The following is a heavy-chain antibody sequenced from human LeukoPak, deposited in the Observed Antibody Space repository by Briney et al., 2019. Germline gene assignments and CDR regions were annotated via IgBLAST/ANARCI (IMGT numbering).Heavy chain of an antibody. CDR3: ASLVVTDDWAFDM. CDR2: IYTDGTTK. J-gene: IGHJ3*02. CDR1: GFAFSRYW. V-gene: IGHV3-74*01. Sequence: GGSLRLSCAASGFAFSRYWMHWIRQAPGKGLVWVSAIYTDGTTKRYADSVKGRFTISRDNAKNTLYLQMNSLSVDDTAVYYRASLVVTDDWAFDMWGQGTMVTVSS. D-gene: IGHD2-21*02.